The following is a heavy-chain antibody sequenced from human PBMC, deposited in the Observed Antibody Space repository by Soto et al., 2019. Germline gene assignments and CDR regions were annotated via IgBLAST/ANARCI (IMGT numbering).Heavy chain of an antibody. CDR3: ARDRSDSSRADSFDI. CDR1: GFTLSGYE. D-gene: IGHD6-25*01. V-gene: IGHV3-53*01. J-gene: IGHJ3*02. CDR2: IYRGIAT. Sequence: PGGSLRLSCAASGFTLSGYEMNWVRQAPGKGLEWVSVIYRGIATHYADSVKGRFTISRDNSKNTVYLQMNSLRAEDTAVYYCARDRSDSSRADSFDIWGQGTMVTVSS.